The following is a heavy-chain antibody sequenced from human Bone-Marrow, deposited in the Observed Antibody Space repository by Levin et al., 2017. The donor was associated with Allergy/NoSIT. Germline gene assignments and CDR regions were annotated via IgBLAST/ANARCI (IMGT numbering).Heavy chain of an antibody. D-gene: IGHD6-13*01. V-gene: IGHV3-23*01. Sequence: PTGGSLRLSCAASGFTFSNYAMSWVRQAPGKGLEWVSAISGGGGSTYYADTVKGRFTISRDNSKNTVYLQMNSLRAEDTAGYSCAKSTYPGTSWTFDSWGQGTLVTVSS. CDR3: AKSTYPGTSWTFDS. CDR2: ISGGGGST. J-gene: IGHJ4*02. CDR1: GFTFSNYA.